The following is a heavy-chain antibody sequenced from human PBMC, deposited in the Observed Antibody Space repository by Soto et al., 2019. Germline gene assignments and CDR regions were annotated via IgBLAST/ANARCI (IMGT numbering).Heavy chain of an antibody. Sequence: QVQLVQSGAEVKKPGASVRISCKASGYTFTDYYLHWVRQAPGQGLEWMGIMNPSGGVTSYAQKFQGRVAVTTETSTSAVFMQLSSLRSQDTAVYYCHSSEAVPTTTYYNWYIDVGGEGTRVTVSS. CDR1: GYTFTDYY. J-gene: IGHJ6*03. CDR3: HSSEAVPTTTYYNWYIDV. CDR2: MNPSGGVT. V-gene: IGHV1-46*03. D-gene: IGHD2-2*01.